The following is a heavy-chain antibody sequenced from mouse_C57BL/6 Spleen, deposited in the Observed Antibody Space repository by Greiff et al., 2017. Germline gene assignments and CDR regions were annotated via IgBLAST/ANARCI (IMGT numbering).Heavy chain of an antibody. Sequence: VQLQQSGAELVRPGASVTLSCKASGYTFTDYEMHWVKQTPVHGLEWIGAIDPETGGTAYNQKFKGKAILTADKSSSTAYMELRSLTSEDSAVYYCTGRVITTVVDAMDYWGQGTSVTVSS. CDR1: GYTFTDYE. CDR3: TGRVITTVVDAMDY. J-gene: IGHJ4*01. CDR2: IDPETGGT. V-gene: IGHV1-15*01. D-gene: IGHD1-1*01.